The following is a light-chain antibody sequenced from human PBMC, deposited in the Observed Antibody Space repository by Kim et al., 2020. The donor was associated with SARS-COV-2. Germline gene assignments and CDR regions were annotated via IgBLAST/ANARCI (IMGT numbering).Light chain of an antibody. CDR3: QSYDSDNHI. J-gene: IGLJ2*01. CDR1: SGTMSRNY. CDR2: DYI. Sequence: GTTMTIPSTPSSGTMSRNYLHRYQQRPGRSPIIVIFDYIQRPSGVPDRFSGSIDSSSNSASLTISGLKAEDEADYYCQSYDSDNHIFGGGTQLTVL. V-gene: IGLV6-57*01.